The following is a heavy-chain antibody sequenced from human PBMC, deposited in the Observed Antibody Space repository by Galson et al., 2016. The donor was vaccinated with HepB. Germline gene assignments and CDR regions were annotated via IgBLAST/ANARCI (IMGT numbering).Heavy chain of an antibody. Sequence: SVKVSCKASGYTFSSYDITWVRQAPGQGLEWMGWISTYSGNTKYAQNLQGRVTVTTDTSTSTAYMELRSLRSDDTAVYYCARGGGKWQGMDVWGQGTTVAVSS. D-gene: IGHD5-12*01. V-gene: IGHV1-18*01. CDR3: ARGGGKWQGMDV. J-gene: IGHJ6*02. CDR2: ISTYSGNT. CDR1: GYTFSSYD.